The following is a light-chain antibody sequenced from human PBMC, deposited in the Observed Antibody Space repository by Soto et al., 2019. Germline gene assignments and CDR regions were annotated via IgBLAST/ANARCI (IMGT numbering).Light chain of an antibody. J-gene: IGKJ2*01. V-gene: IGKV1-39*01. CDR1: QNISNF. CDR3: QQSYRPPRT. CDR2: GAS. Sequence: DTQMTQSPPSLSASVGDRVTISWRASQNISNFLNWYQQKSGKAPEVLIYGASNLQGGVPSRFSGSGSGPDFTLTISSLQPEDFATYYCQQSYRPPRTFGQGTKLEIK.